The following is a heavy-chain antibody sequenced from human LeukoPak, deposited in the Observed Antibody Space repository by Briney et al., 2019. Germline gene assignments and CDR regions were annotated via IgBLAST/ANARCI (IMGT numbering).Heavy chain of an antibody. J-gene: IGHJ3*02. D-gene: IGHD3-3*01. V-gene: IGHV3-23*01. Sequence: ETLSLTCTVSGFTVSSNYMSWVRQAPGKGLEWVSAISGSGGSTYYADSVKGRFTISRDNSKNTLYLQMNSLRAEDTAVYYCAKAWRGERFLEWLLPDAFDIWGQGTMVTVSS. CDR1: GFTVSSNY. CDR2: ISGSGGST. CDR3: AKAWRGERFLEWLLPDAFDI.